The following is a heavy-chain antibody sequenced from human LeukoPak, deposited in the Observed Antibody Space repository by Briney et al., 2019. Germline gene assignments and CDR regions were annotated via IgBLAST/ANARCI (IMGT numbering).Heavy chain of an antibody. CDR1: GFTFSSYA. V-gene: IGHV3-23*01. Sequence: QPGGSLRLYCAASGFTFSSYAMSWVRQAPGKGLEWVSAISGSGGSTYYADSVKGRFTISRDNSKNTLYLQMNSLRAEDTAVYYCAKMLFDYYDSSGIPYYFDYWGQGTLVTVSS. J-gene: IGHJ4*02. D-gene: IGHD3-22*01. CDR3: AKMLFDYYDSSGIPYYFDY. CDR2: ISGSGGST.